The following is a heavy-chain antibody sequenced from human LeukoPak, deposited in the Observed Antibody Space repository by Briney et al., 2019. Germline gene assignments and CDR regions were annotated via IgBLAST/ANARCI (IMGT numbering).Heavy chain of an antibody. CDR2: IYRGGNT. Sequence: GGSLRLSCAASGFTVSSNYMSWVRQAPGKGLEWVSVIYRGGNTYYAGSVKGRFTISRDNSKNTLYLQMNGLRAEDTAGYYFARDPATYDWGQGTLVTASS. J-gene: IGHJ4*02. CDR3: ARDPATYD. V-gene: IGHV3-53*01. CDR1: GFTVSSNY. D-gene: IGHD4-17*01.